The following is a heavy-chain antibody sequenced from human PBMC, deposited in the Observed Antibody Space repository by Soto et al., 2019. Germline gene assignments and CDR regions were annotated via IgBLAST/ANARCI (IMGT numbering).Heavy chain of an antibody. CDR3: ARGPYDILTQYYYGMDV. V-gene: IGHV4-30-4*01. D-gene: IGHD3-9*01. J-gene: IGHJ6*02. CDR1: GGSISSGDYY. CDR2: IYYSGST. Sequence: PSETLSLTCTVSGGSISSGDYYWSWIRQPPGKGLEWIGYIYYSGSTYYNPSLKSRVTISVDTSKNQFSLKLRSVTAADTAVYYCARGPYDILTQYYYGMDVWGQGTTVTVSS.